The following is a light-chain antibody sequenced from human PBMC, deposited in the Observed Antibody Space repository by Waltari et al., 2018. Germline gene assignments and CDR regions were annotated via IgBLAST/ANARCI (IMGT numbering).Light chain of an antibody. Sequence: EIVLTPSPATLSLSPGERATLSCRASQSVTTYLGWYQQKPGKAPRLLIYDASNRATGIPARFSGSGSGTDFTLTISSLEPDDFAVYYCHQCSTWPPAFGPGTKVDI. CDR3: HQCSTWPPA. J-gene: IGKJ3*01. V-gene: IGKV3-11*01. CDR2: DAS. CDR1: QSVTTY.